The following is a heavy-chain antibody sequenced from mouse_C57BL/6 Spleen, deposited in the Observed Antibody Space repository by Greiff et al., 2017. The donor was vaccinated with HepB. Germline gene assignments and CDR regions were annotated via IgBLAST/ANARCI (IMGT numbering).Heavy chain of an antibody. CDR3: ARVDGGYYYAMDY. CDR2: INPNNGGT. CDR1: GYTFTDYN. J-gene: IGHJ4*01. Sequence: VQLQQSGPELVKPGASVKMSCKASGYTFTDYNMHWVKQSHGKSLEWIGYINPNNGGTSYNQKFKGKATLTVNKSSSTAYMELRSLTSEDSAVYYCARVDGGYYYAMDYWGQGTSVTVSS. D-gene: IGHD1-1*02. V-gene: IGHV1-22*01.